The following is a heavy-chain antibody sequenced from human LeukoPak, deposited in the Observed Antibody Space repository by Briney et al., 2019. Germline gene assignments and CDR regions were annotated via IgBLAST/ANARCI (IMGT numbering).Heavy chain of an antibody. CDR1: GFSFSNYE. Sequence: GGSLRLSCAASGFSFSNYEMNWVCQTPGKGLEWVSYMSSSGSMTWYADSVKGRFTISRDNAKRSLYLQMNSLRVEDTAVYYCAELGITMIGGVWGKGTTVTISS. V-gene: IGHV3-48*03. D-gene: IGHD3-10*02. CDR3: AELGITMIGGV. CDR2: MSSSGSMT. J-gene: IGHJ6*04.